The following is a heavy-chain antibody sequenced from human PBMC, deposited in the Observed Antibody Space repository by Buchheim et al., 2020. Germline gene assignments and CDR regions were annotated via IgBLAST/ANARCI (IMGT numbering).Heavy chain of an antibody. CDR1: GGSISSSYW. D-gene: IGHD4-23*01. Sequence: QVQLQESGPGLVKPSGTLSLTCAVSGGSISSSYWWIWVRQPPGKGLEWIGEIYHSGSTNYNPSLTSRVPMSVDKSKNQFPPKLNSVTAADTAVYYCAVFNFGGDSGYLDYWGQG. V-gene: IGHV4-4*02. J-gene: IGHJ4*02. CDR2: IYHSGST. CDR3: AVFNFGGDSGYLDY.